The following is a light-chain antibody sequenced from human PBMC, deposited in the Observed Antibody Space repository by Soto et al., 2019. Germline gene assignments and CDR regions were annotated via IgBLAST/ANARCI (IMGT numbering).Light chain of an antibody. CDR1: QSVSSNF. J-gene: IGKJ1*01. V-gene: IGKV3-20*01. CDR2: GAS. CDR3: QQYETSPRT. Sequence: IVLTQSPGTLSLSPGERTTLSCRASQSVSSNFLDWYQQKPGQAPRLLIYGASSGATGIPDRFSGSGSGTDFTLTISRLEPEDFAVYYCQQYETSPRTFGQGTKVDIK.